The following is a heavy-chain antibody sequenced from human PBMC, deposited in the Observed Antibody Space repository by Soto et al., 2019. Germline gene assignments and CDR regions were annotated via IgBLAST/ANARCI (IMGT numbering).Heavy chain of an antibody. CDR2: IDVDGRGT. CDR1: GFSISGYW. V-gene: IGHV3-74*01. CDR3: ATVFDL. Sequence: PGGSLRLSCATSGFSISGYWIHWVRQPPGKGLEWVSRIDVDGRGTSYADSVKGRFTISTDHARNTVYLQMDSLRAEDTAVYYCATVFDLWGQGTPVTVSS. J-gene: IGHJ5*02.